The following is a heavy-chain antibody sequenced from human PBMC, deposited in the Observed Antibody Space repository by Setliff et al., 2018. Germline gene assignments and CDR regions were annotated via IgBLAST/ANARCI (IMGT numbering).Heavy chain of an antibody. Sequence: SETLSLTCAVYGGSCSGYYWSWIRQPPGKRLEWIGEINHSGSTNYNPSLKSRVTISVDTSKNQFSLKLSSVTAADTAVYYCAREPHYGDYLLDYWGQGTLVTVSS. D-gene: IGHD4-17*01. CDR1: GGSCSGYY. J-gene: IGHJ4*02. CDR3: AREPHYGDYLLDY. V-gene: IGHV4-34*01. CDR2: INHSGST.